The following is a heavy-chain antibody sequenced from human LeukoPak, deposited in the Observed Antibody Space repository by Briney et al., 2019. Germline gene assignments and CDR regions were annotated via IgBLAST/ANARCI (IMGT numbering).Heavy chain of an antibody. V-gene: IGHV3-23*01. D-gene: IGHD6-19*01. CDR3: AKVAGLVRGAFDI. CDR1: GFTLCSYS. Sequence: GALRLSCAAPGFTLCSYSMSWVRQAPGKGLEWVSAISGSGGSTYYADSVKGRFTISRDNSKNTLYLQMNSLRAEDTAVYYCAKVAGLVRGAFDIWGQGTMVTVSS. CDR2: ISGSGGST. J-gene: IGHJ3*02.